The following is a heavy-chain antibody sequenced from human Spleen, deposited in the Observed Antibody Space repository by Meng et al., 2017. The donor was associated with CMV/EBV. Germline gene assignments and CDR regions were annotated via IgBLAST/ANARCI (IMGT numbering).Heavy chain of an antibody. D-gene: IGHD3-3*01. CDR1: GYTFIAYY. CDR2: INPNSGGT. Sequence: ASVKVSCKASGYTFIAYYIHWVRQAPGQGLEWMGWINPNSGGTNYAQKFQGRVTMTRDTSISTAYMELSRLRSDDTAVYYCARGAANYDFWSGYLGRDWFDPWGQGTLVTVSS. V-gene: IGHV1-2*02. CDR3: ARGAANYDFWSGYLGRDWFDP. J-gene: IGHJ5*02.